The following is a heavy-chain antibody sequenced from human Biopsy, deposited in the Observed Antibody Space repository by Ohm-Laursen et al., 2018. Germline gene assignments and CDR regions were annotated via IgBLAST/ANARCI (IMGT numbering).Heavy chain of an antibody. D-gene: IGHD2/OR15-2a*01. CDR3: ARATNSTGWPYYYFYGMDV. CDR1: GGSISSDY. CDR2: ISDRGTT. Sequence: SETLSLTCTASGGSISSDYWSWIRQSPRKGLEWIGHISDRGTTNSNPPLRGRITISVDTSKNQFSLRLNSVTAADTAVYYCARATNSTGWPYYYFYGMDVWGQGTTVTVSS. V-gene: IGHV4-59*01. J-gene: IGHJ6*02.